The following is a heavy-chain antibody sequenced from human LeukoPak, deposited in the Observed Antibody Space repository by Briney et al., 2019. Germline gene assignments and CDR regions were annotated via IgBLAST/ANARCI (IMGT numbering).Heavy chain of an antibody. CDR2: IYSGGAT. CDR3: ARHDWFDP. CDR1: GFTVSRDY. J-gene: IGHJ5*02. V-gene: IGHV3-66*04. Sequence: GGSLRLSCAASGFTVSRDYMSWVRQAPGKGLEWVSVIYSGGATYYSDSVKGRFTISRDNPKNTVYLQMNSLRVDDTAVYYCARHDWFDPWGQGTRVTVSS.